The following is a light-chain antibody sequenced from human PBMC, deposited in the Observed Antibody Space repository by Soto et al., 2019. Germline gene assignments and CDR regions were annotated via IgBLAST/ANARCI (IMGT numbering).Light chain of an antibody. CDR2: GAS. CDR3: QQSYSYTRM. Sequence: DIQMTQSPSSLSASVGDRVTITCRASQGISTYLNWYQQKPGKAPKVLIYGASSLQSGVPTRFSGSGSGTDFTLTISSLQPEDSATYYCQQSYSYTRMFGQGTKVDI. CDR1: QGISTY. J-gene: IGKJ1*01. V-gene: IGKV1-39*01.